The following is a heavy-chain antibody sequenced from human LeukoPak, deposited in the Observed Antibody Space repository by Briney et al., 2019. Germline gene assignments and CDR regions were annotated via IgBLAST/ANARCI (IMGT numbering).Heavy chain of an antibody. V-gene: IGHV3-23*01. Sequence: GGSLRLPCAGSGFTFSSNAMSWVRQAPGKGLEWVSVISGSGSRTYYADSVKGRFTIPRDNSKKTLYLQINSLRAEDTAVYYCARDPQTGNDRYFDYWGQGTLVTVSS. CDR2: ISGSGSRT. CDR3: ARDPQTGNDRYFDY. CDR1: GFTFSSNA. D-gene: IGHD1-1*01. J-gene: IGHJ4*02.